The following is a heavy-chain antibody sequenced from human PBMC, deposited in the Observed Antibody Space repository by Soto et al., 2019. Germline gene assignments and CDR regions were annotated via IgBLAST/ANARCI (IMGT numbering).Heavy chain of an antibody. CDR3: AKVSRGAPSPLDY. Sequence: GGSLRLSCAASGFTFSSYAMSWVRQAPGKGLEWVSAISGSGGSTYYADSVKGRVTISRDNSKNTLYLQMNSLRAEDTVVYYCAKVSRGAPSPLDYWGQGTLVTVSS. V-gene: IGHV3-23*01. CDR1: GFTFSSYA. J-gene: IGHJ4*02. CDR2: ISGSGGST. D-gene: IGHD1-26*01.